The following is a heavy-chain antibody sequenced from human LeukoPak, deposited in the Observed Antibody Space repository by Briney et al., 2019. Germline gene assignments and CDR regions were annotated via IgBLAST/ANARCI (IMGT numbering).Heavy chain of an antibody. V-gene: IGHV3-21*04. D-gene: IGHD1-7*01. CDR2: ISTSSTYI. Sequence: SGGSLRLSCAASGFTFSSYSMSWVRQAPGKGLEWVSSISTSSTYIYYADSVKGRLTISRDNAKNSLYLQMNSLRAEDTAVYYCAKLRKPGPNYHPYGYWGQGTLVTVSS. CDR3: AKLRKPGPNYHPYGY. CDR1: GFTFSSYS. J-gene: IGHJ4*02.